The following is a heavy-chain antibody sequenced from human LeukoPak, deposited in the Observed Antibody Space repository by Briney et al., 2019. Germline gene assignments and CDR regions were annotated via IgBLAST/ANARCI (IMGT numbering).Heavy chain of an antibody. CDR1: GGSFSGYY. CDR3: ASTRFDY. V-gene: IGHV4-34*01. J-gene: IGHJ4*02. CDR2: INHSGST. Sequence: PSETLSLTCAVYGGSFSGYYWSWIRQPPGKGLEWIGEINHSGSTNYNPSLKGRVTISVDTSKNQFSLKLSSVTAADTAVYYCASTRFDYWGQGTLVTVSS.